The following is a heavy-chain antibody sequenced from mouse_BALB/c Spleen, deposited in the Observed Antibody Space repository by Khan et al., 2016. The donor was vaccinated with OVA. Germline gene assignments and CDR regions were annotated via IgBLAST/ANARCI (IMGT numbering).Heavy chain of an antibody. J-gene: IGHJ1*01. Sequence: QVQLKQSGPGLVAPSQSLSITCTVSGFSLSSYGVSWVRQPPGKGLEWLGVIWGDGNTNYHSGLISRLSIRKDNSKSQVFLKLNSLQTADTATYYCAKFFYGGISNWYFDVWGAGTTVTVSS. D-gene: IGHD1-1*01. V-gene: IGHV2-3*01. CDR1: GFSLSSYG. CDR2: IWGDGNT. CDR3: AKFFYGGISNWYFDV.